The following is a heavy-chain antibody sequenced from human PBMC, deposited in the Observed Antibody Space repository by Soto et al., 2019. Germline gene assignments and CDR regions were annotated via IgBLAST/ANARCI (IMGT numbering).Heavy chain of an antibody. V-gene: IGHV4-61*08. Sequence: SETPSLTCTVSGRSLSSGGYYWSWIRPHPGKGLEWIGYIYYSGSTNYNPSLKSRVTISVDASKNQFSLKLSSVTAADTAVYYCARGYLDFWSGYPNNWFDPWGQGTLVTVSS. CDR1: GRSLSSGGYY. CDR3: ARGYLDFWSGYPNNWFDP. CDR2: IYYSGST. D-gene: IGHD3-3*01. J-gene: IGHJ5*02.